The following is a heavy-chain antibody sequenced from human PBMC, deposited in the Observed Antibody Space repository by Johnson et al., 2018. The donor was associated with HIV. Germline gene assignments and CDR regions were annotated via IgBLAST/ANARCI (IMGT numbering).Heavy chain of an antibody. Sequence: QVQLVESGGGLVKPGGSLRLSCAASGFIFSTYAMHWVRQAPGKGLEWVAVISYDGTNKYYADSVKGRFTISRDNSKNTLYLQMNSLRAEDTAVYYCAKSGRSFGGVNSHDAFDIWGQGTMVTVSS. V-gene: IGHV3-30*18. CDR3: AKSGRSFGGVNSHDAFDI. J-gene: IGHJ3*02. CDR2: ISYDGTNK. CDR1: GFIFSTYA. D-gene: IGHD3-16*01.